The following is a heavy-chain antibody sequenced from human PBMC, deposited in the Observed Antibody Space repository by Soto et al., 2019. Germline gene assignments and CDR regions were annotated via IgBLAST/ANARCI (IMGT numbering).Heavy chain of an antibody. V-gene: IGHV3-21*01. Sequence: EVQLVESGGGLVTPGGSLRLSCAVSGFTFSSYSINWVRQAPGGKLEWVSSISSSSTYIYYADSVKGRFTISRDNAKNSLCLQMNSLRAEDTAVYYCARGPQLLFSSGWYLDSWGQGTLVTVSS. CDR3: ARGPQLLFSSGWYLDS. D-gene: IGHD6-19*01. J-gene: IGHJ4*02. CDR1: GFTFSSYS. CDR2: ISSSSTYI.